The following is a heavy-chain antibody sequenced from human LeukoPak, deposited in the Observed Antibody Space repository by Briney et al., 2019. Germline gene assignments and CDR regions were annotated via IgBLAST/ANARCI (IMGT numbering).Heavy chain of an antibody. V-gene: IGHV3-13*01. CDR2: IGTAGDT. Sequence: AGGSLRLSCAASVFTFSSYDMHWVRQATGKGLEWVSAIGTAGDTYYPGSVKGRFTISRENAKNSLYLQMNSLRAGDTAVYYCARETEKGMDVWGQGTTVTVSS. J-gene: IGHJ6*02. CDR3: ARETEKGMDV. CDR1: VFTFSSYD.